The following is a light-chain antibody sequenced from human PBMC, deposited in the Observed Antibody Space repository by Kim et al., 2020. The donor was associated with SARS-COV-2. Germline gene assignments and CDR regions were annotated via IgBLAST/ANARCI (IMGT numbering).Light chain of an antibody. J-gene: IGLJ1*01. CDR1: SLRSYY. Sequence: SSELTQDPAVSVALGQTVRITCQGDSLRSYYASWYQQKPGQAPVLVIYYNNNRPSGIPDRLSGSSSGNTASLTITGAQAEDEADYYCNSRDSSGNPLYVF. CDR2: YNN. V-gene: IGLV3-19*01. CDR3: NSRDSSGNPLYV.